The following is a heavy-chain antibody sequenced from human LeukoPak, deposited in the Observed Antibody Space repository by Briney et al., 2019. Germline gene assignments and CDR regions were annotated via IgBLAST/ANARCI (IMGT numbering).Heavy chain of an antibody. D-gene: IGHD1-7*01. V-gene: IGHV5-51*01. CDR1: GYGFTSFW. J-gene: IGHJ4*02. Sequence: LGESLKISCKGSGYGFTSFWIGWVRQMPGKGLEWMGIIYPGDSDTIYSPSFQGQVTISADKSISTAYLQWSSLKASDTAMYYCARRDNWKYHFDFWGQGTLVTVSS. CDR2: IYPGDSDT. CDR3: ARRDNWKYHFDF.